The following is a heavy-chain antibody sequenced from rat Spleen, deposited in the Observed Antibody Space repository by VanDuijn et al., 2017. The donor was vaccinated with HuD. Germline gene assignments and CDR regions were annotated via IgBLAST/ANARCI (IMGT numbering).Heavy chain of an antibody. CDR1: SYSITSNY. CDR2: ISYSGVT. D-gene: IGHD4-6*01. Sequence: EVQLQESGPGLVKPSQSLSLTCSVTSYSITSNYWGWIRKFPGNKMEWMGYISYSGVTSYNPSLKGQVSITRDTSKNQFFLQLNSVTSDDTAPYYCATLGLGYDVDYWGQGVMVTVSS. CDR3: ATLGLGYDVDY. V-gene: IGHV3-1*01. J-gene: IGHJ2*01.